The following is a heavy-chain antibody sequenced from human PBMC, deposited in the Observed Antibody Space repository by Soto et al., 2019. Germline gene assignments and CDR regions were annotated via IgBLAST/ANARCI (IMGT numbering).Heavy chain of an antibody. J-gene: IGHJ5*02. CDR3: ARGDCRTTSCYTNWFDP. D-gene: IGHD2-2*02. Sequence: SVKVSCKASGGTFSSYTITWVRQAPGQGLEWMGRIIPILGIANYAQKFQGRVTITADKSTSTAYMELSSLRSEDTAVYYCARGDCRTTSCYTNWFDPWGQGTLVTVSS. V-gene: IGHV1-69*02. CDR2: IIPILGIA. CDR1: GGTFSSYT.